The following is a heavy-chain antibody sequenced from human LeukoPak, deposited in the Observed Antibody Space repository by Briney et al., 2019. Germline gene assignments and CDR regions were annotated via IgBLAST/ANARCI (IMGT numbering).Heavy chain of an antibody. CDR2: VQPDGSAK. V-gene: IGHV3-7*01. Sequence: GGSLRLSCAASGFTFRSNWMNWARQAPGKGLEWVAHVQPDGSAKIYADSVKGRFTISRDDAKDSVYLQMNSLRVEDTAVYYCARDFFGWSSLGHWGQGTMVTVSS. CDR3: ARDFFGWSSLGH. CDR1: GFTFRSNW. J-gene: IGHJ3*01. D-gene: IGHD6-19*01.